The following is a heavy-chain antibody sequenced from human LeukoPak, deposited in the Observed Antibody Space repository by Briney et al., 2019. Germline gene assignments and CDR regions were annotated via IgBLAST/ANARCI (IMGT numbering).Heavy chain of an antibody. D-gene: IGHD3-22*01. J-gene: IGHJ4*02. CDR1: GYTLSELL. CDR2: FDPDHGNI. Sequence: ASVKVSCKASGYTLSELLVHWVRQAPGKGLEWMGGFDPDHGNIIYAQKFKGRVTMTEDTSTDTAYMELSSLRSEDTAVYYCARSEGYDTSGFPPDYWGQGTLVSVSS. CDR3: ARSEGYDTSGFPPDY. V-gene: IGHV1-24*01.